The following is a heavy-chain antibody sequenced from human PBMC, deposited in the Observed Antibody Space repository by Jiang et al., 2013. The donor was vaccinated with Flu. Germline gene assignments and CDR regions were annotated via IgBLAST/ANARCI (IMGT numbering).Heavy chain of an antibody. CDR2: IYSGGST. Sequence: VQLVESGGGLVQPGGSLRLSCAASGFTVSSNYMSWVRQAPGKGLEWVSVIYSGGSTYYADSVKGRFTISRDNSKNTLYLQMNSLRAEDTAVYYCLGRGGVIGLAAFDIWGQGTMVTVSS. D-gene: IGHD3-16*02. CDR3: LGRGGVIGLAAFDI. J-gene: IGHJ3*02. V-gene: IGHV3-66*02. CDR1: GFTVSSNY.